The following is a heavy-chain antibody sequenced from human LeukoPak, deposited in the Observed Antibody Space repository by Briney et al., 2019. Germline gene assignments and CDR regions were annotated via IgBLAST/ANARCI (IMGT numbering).Heavy chain of an antibody. CDR1: GFTFSDYY. V-gene: IGHV3-15*01. CDR2: IKSKTDGGTT. D-gene: IGHD5/OR15-5a*01. CDR3: ARGMELVSTPFDH. J-gene: IGHJ4*02. Sequence: GGSLRLSCAVSGFTFSDYYMSWVRQAPGKGLEWVGRIKSKTDGGTTDYAAPVKGRFTISRDDSKNTLYLQMNSLRAEDTAVYYCARGMELVSTPFDHWGQGTLVTVSS.